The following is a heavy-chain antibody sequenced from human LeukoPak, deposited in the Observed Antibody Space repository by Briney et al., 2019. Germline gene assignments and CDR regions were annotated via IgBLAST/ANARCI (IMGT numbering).Heavy chain of an antibody. CDR2: INPNSGGT. D-gene: IGHD2-15*01. V-gene: IGHV1-2*02. CDR1: GYTFTGYY. CDR3: ARESGQYCSGGSCYSNWFDP. Sequence: ASVKVPCKASGYTFTGYYMHWVRQAPGQGLEWMGWINPNSGGTNYAQKFQGRVTMTRDTSISTAYMELSRLRSDDTAVYYCARESGQYCSGGSCYSNWFDPWGQGTLVTVSS. J-gene: IGHJ5*02.